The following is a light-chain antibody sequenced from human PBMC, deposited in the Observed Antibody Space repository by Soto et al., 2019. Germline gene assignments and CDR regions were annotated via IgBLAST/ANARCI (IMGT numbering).Light chain of an antibody. CDR1: SSDVGGYNY. V-gene: IGLV2-14*01. CDR3: SSYTSSSIPYV. Sequence: QSALTQPASMSGSPGQSITISCTGTSSDVGGYNYVSWYQQHPGKAPKLMIYDVSNRPSGVSNRFSGSKSGNTASLTISGLQAEDEFDYYCSSYTSSSIPYVFGTGTKVTVL. J-gene: IGLJ1*01. CDR2: DVS.